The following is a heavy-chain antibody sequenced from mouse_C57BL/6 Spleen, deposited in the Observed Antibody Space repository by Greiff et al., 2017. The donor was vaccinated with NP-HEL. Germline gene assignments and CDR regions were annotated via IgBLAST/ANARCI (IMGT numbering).Heavy chain of an antibody. CDR2: IYPGSGST. CDR1: GYTFTSYW. Sequence: QVQLQQPGAELVKPGASVKMSCKASGYTFTSYWITWVKQRPGQGLEWIGDIYPGSGSTNYNEKFKSKATLTVDTSSSTAYMQLSSLTSEDSAVYYCAREWVRLRRVYFDYWGQGTTLTVSS. J-gene: IGHJ2*01. D-gene: IGHD2-4*01. V-gene: IGHV1-55*01. CDR3: AREWVRLRRVYFDY.